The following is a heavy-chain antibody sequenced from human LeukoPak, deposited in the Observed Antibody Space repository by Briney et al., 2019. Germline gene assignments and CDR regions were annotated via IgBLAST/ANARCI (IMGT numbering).Heavy chain of an antibody. CDR2: ISYHGSNE. V-gene: IGHV3-30*03. D-gene: IGHD3-22*01. CDR3: ARQEARNYYYEGLDY. Sequence: PGRSLRLSCAASGFTFSSYGMHWVRQAPGKGMEWVAVISYHGSNENYADSVKGRFTISRDNSKNTLYLQMNSLRADDTALYSCARQEARNYYYEGLDYWGQGTLVTVSS. J-gene: IGHJ4*02. CDR1: GFTFSSYG.